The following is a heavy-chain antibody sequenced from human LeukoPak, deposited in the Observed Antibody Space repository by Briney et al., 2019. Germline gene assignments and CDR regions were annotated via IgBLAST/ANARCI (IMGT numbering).Heavy chain of an antibody. CDR3: ARDLKMGYSSGRYSWGTGSSNDH. Sequence: ASVKVSRKASGYTFTNYGISWVRQAPGQGREWMGWISAYNGNTNYAQKFQGRITMTTDTSTSTAYMELRSLRSDDTAVYYCARDLKMGYSSGRYSWGTGSSNDHWGQGTLVTVSS. J-gene: IGHJ4*02. D-gene: IGHD6-19*01. V-gene: IGHV1-18*01. CDR1: GYTFTNYG. CDR2: ISAYNGNT.